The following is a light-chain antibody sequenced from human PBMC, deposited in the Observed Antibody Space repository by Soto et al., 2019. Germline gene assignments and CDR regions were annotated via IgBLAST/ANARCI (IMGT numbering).Light chain of an antibody. CDR1: QTVRSNY. CDR3: QQYGDSPMYT. CDR2: GAS. J-gene: IGKJ2*01. Sequence: ELELTQSPGTLSLSPGERATLSCRASQTVRSNYLAWYQQKPGQAPRLLIYGASKRATGIPDRFSGSGSGTDFTLTISRLEPEDFAVYSCQQYGDSPMYTFGQGTKLEVK. V-gene: IGKV3-20*01.